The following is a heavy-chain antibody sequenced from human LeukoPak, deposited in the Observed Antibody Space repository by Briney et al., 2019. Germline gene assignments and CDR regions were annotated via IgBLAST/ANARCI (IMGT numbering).Heavy chain of an antibody. D-gene: IGHD6-19*01. V-gene: IGHV3-30-3*01. J-gene: IGHJ4*02. CDR2: ISYDGGNK. CDR3: ARDPDSSGSFDY. CDR1: GFTFSSYA. Sequence: PGGSLRLSCAASGFTFSSYAMHWVRQAPGKGLEWVAVISYDGGNKYYADSVKGRFTISRDNSKNTLYLQMNSLRAEDTAVYYCARDPDSSGSFDYWGQGTLVTVSS.